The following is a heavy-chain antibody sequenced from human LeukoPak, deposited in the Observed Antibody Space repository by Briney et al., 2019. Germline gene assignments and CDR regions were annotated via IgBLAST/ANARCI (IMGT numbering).Heavy chain of an antibody. Sequence: GGSLRLSCAASGFTFSHYSMNWVRQAPGKGLEWVSAISGSGGSTYYADSVKGRFTISRDNSKNTLYLQMNSLRAEDTAVYYCAKGAEAMVLYYYGMDVWGQGTTVTVSS. CDR1: GFTFSHYS. CDR3: AKGAEAMVLYYYGMDV. J-gene: IGHJ6*02. CDR2: ISGSGGST. V-gene: IGHV3-23*01. D-gene: IGHD3-10*01.